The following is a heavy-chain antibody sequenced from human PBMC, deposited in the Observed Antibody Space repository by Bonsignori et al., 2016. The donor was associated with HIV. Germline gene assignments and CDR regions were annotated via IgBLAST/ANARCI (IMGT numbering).Heavy chain of an antibody. CDR1: GGSISSYY. Sequence: GSLRLSCTVSGGSISSYYWSWIRQPAGKGLEWIGRIYTSGSTNYNPSLKSRVTMSVDTSKNQFSLKLSSVTAADTAVYYCARDPRSAFDIWGQGTMVTVSS. J-gene: IGHJ3*02. CDR2: IYTSGST. CDR3: ARDPRSAFDI. V-gene: IGHV4-4*07.